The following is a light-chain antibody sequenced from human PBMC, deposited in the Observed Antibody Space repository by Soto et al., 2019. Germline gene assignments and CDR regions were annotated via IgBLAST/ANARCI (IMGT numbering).Light chain of an antibody. CDR2: ATS. CDR1: HAIAPY. Sequence: DVQMTQSPSSLSAFVGDRVTITCRASHAIAPYLAWFQQKPGKVPKLLIYATSTLQSGVPSRFSGSGSGTDFTLTISSLQPEDVGTYYCQKYNSAPLTFGGRTKVEIK. CDR3: QKYNSAPLT. V-gene: IGKV1-27*01. J-gene: IGKJ4*01.